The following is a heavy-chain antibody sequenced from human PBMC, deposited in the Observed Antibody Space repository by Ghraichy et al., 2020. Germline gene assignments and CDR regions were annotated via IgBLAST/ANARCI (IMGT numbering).Heavy chain of an antibody. V-gene: IGHV3-48*03. Sequence: LSLTCAASGFTFSSYEMNWVRQAPGKGLEWVSYISSSGSTIYYADSVKGRFTISRDNAKNSLYLQMNSLRAEDTAVYYCASFRGATTTDAFDIWGQGTMVTVSS. CDR1: GFTFSSYE. D-gene: IGHD1-26*01. CDR2: ISSSGSTI. J-gene: IGHJ3*02. CDR3: ASFRGATTTDAFDI.